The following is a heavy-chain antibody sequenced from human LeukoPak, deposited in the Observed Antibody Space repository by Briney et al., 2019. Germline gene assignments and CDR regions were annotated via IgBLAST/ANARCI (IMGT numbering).Heavy chain of an antibody. CDR2: INPNSGGT. CDR1: GYTFTGHY. Sequence: ASVKVSCKASGYTFTGHYMHWVRQAPGQGLEWLGWINPNSGGTNYAQKFQGRVTMTTDTSISTAYMEVNSLRAEDTAVYYCARAYPRIAVAGTIDYWGQGTLVTVSS. D-gene: IGHD6-19*01. CDR3: ARAYPRIAVAGTIDY. V-gene: IGHV1-2*02. J-gene: IGHJ4*02.